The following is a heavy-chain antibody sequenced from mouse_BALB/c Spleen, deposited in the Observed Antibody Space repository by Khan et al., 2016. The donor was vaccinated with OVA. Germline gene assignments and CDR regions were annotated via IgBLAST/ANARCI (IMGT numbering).Heavy chain of an antibody. V-gene: IGHV2-9*02. J-gene: IGHJ3*01. D-gene: IGHD1-1*01. CDR2: IWAGGST. CDR1: GFSLTSYG. Sequence: QVQLKQSGPGLVAPSQTLSITCTVSGFSLTSYGVHWVRQPPGKGLEWLGVIWAGGSTNHNSALMSRLSISKDNSKSQVFLKMNSLQTDDTAMYYCARAVYYGAWFAYWGQGTLVTVSA. CDR3: ARAVYYGAWFAY.